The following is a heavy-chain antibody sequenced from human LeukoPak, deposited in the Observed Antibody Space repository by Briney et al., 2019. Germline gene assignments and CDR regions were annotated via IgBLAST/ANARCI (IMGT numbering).Heavy chain of an antibody. J-gene: IGHJ3*02. Sequence: GGSLRLSCAAPGFTFSSYAMSWVRQAPGKGLEWVSAISGSGGSTYSADSVKGRFTISRDNSKNTLYLQMNSLRAEDTAAYYCAKARDNSGLAAFDIWGQGTMVTVSS. CDR3: AKARDNSGLAAFDI. V-gene: IGHV3-23*01. CDR1: GFTFSSYA. D-gene: IGHD3-22*01. CDR2: ISGSGGST.